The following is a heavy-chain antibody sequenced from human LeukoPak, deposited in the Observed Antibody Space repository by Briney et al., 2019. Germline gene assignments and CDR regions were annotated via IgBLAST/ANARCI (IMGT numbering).Heavy chain of an antibody. CDR3: AKTPFGAGFGEVFDY. CDR1: GFTFSTHG. D-gene: IGHD3-10*01. CDR2: ISYDGSDK. Sequence: PGRSLRLSCAASGFTFSTHGLHWVRQAPGKGLEWVAVISYDGSDKYYADSVKGRFTISRDNAKNSLYLQMNSLRAEDMALYYCAKTPFGAGFGEVFDYWGQGTLVTVSS. V-gene: IGHV3-30*18. J-gene: IGHJ4*02.